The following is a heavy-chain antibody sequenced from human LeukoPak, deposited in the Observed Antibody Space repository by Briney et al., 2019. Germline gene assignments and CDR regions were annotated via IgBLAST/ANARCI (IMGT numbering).Heavy chain of an antibody. V-gene: IGHV7-4-1*02. J-gene: IGHJ4*02. CDR3: ARGGHSGSYRTSSPNDY. CDR2: INTNTGNP. D-gene: IGHD1-26*01. Sequence: ASVKVSCKASGYTFTSYAMNWVRQAPGQGLEWMGWINTNTGNPTYAQGFTGRFVFSLDTSVSTAYLQISSLKAEDTAVYYCARGGHSGSYRTSSPNDYWGQGTLVTVSS. CDR1: GYTFTSYA.